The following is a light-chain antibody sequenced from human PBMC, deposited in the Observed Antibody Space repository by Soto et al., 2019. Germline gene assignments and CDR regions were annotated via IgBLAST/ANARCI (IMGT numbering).Light chain of an antibody. J-gene: IGLJ2*01. CDR1: SSNIALNF. V-gene: IGLV1-47*01. Sequence: QSVVTQPPSASRTPGQSITISCSGSSSNIALNFVYWYQQVPGRAPKLLIYRNDQRPSGVPDRFSGSKSGSSASLAISGLRSDDEADYYCAVWDDSLSEGLFGGGTKLTVL. CDR2: RND. CDR3: AVWDDSLSEGL.